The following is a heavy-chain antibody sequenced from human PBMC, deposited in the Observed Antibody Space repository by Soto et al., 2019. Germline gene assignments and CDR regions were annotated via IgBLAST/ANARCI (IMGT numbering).Heavy chain of an antibody. CDR1: GFTFSNYW. J-gene: IGHJ5*02. V-gene: IGHV3-74*01. CDR2: INPDGSIR. CDR3: TRGGDGLDP. Sequence: EAQLVESGGGLVQPGGSLRLSCAASGFTFSNYWMYWVRQPPGEGLMWVSRINPDGSIRNYADSVRGRFTISRDNARNTFYGQMNSLIVEDTAMYYCTRGGDGLDPWGQGTLVTVSS.